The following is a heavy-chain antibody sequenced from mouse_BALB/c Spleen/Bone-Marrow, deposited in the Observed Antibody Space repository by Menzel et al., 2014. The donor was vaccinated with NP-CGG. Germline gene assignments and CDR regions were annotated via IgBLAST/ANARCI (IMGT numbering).Heavy chain of an antibody. Sequence: QVHVKQSGAELARPGASVKMSCRASGYTFTTYTMHWVKQRPGQGLEWIGYINPSSGYTYYNQKFKDKATLTADKSSSAAYLQLSSLTSEDSAVYYRARVYGNYDAMDYWGQGTSVTVSS. CDR1: GYTFTTYT. CDR2: INPSSGYT. D-gene: IGHD2-1*01. J-gene: IGHJ4*01. V-gene: IGHV1-4*01. CDR3: ARVYGNYDAMDY.